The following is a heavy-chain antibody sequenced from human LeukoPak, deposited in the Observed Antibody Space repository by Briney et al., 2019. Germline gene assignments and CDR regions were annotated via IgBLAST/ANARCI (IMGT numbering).Heavy chain of an antibody. D-gene: IGHD6-19*01. V-gene: IGHV4-59*01. J-gene: IGHJ4*02. CDR3: ARNSGWYGTYFDY. CDR2: IYYSGST. Sequence: SETLSLTCTVSGGSISSYYWSWIRQPPGKGLEWIGYIYYSGSTNYNPSFKSRVTISVDTSKNQFSLKLSSVTAADTAVYYCARNSGWYGTYFDYWGQGTLVTVSS. CDR1: GGSISSYY.